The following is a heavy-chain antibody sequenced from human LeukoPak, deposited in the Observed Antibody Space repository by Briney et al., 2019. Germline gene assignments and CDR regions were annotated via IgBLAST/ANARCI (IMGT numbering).Heavy chain of an antibody. CDR1: GGSFSGYF. CDR3: ASYDSSGAYFQH. J-gene: IGHJ1*01. D-gene: IGHD3-22*01. CDR2: INHSGST. Sequence: SETLSLTCAVYGGSFSGYFWTWIRQPPGKGLEWIGEINHSGSTNYSPSLKGRVTISVDTSKNQFSLKLSSVTAADTAVYYCASYDSSGAYFQHWGQGTLVTVSS. V-gene: IGHV4-34*01.